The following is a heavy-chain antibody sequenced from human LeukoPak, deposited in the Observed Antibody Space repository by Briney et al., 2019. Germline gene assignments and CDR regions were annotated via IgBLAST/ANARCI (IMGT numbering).Heavy chain of an antibody. CDR1: GYSISSGYY. Sequence: SETLSLTCTVSGYSISSGYYWGWIRQPPGKGLEWIGSIYYSGSTYYNPSLKSRVTISVDTSKNQFSLKLSSVTAADTAVYYCARVSLVPAARTPYYFDYWGQGTLVTVSS. J-gene: IGHJ4*02. CDR3: ARVSLVPAARTPYYFDY. V-gene: IGHV4-38-2*02. D-gene: IGHD2-2*01. CDR2: IYYSGST.